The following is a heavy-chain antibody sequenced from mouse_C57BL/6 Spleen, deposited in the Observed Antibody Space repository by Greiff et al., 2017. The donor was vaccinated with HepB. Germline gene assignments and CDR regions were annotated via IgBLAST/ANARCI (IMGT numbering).Heavy chain of an antibody. J-gene: IGHJ4*01. V-gene: IGHV5-6*01. CDR1: GFTFSSYG. CDR3: ARYAMDY. Sequence: EVQLVESGGDLVKSGGSLKLSCAASGFTFSSYGMSWVRQTPDKRLEWVATISSGGSYTYYPDSVKGRFTISRDNAKNTLYLQMSSLKSEDTAMYYCARYAMDYWGQGTSVTVSS. CDR2: ISSGGSYT.